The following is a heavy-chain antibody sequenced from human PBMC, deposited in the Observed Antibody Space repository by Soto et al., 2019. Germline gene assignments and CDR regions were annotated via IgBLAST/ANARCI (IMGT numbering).Heavy chain of an antibody. CDR1: GGSFSGYY. CDR3: ARRGYCSGGSCYPFDY. J-gene: IGHJ4*02. V-gene: IGHV4-34*01. D-gene: IGHD2-15*01. CDR2: INHSGST. Sequence: SETLSLTCAVYGGSFSGYYWSWIRQPPGKGLEWIGEINHSGSTNYNPSLKSRVTISVDTSKNQFSLKLSSVTAADTAVYYCARRGYCSGGSCYPFDYWGQGTLVTVS.